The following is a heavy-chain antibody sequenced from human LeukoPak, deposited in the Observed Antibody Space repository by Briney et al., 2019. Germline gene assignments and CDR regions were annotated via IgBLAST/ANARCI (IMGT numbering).Heavy chain of an antibody. CDR1: GYTFTSYD. Sequence: EASVKVSCKASGYTFTSYDFNWVRQATGQGLEWMGWMNPNSGNTGYAQKFQGRVTMTRNTSISTAYMELSSLRSEDTAVYYCARGRRYYDSSDYDYWGQGTLVTVSS. V-gene: IGHV1-8*01. CDR3: ARGRRYYDSSDYDY. D-gene: IGHD3-22*01. CDR2: MNPNSGNT. J-gene: IGHJ4*02.